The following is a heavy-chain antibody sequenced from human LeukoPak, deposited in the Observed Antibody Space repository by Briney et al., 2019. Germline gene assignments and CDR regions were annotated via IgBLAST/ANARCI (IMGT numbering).Heavy chain of an antibody. V-gene: IGHV1-69*13. D-gene: IGHD6-19*01. CDR3: ARTLRSGWFYFDY. CDR2: IIPIFGTA. CDR1: GGTFSSYA. Sequence: ASVKVSCKASGGTFSSYAISWVRQAPGQGLEWMGGIIPIFGTANYAQKFQGRVTITADESTSAAYMELSSLRSEDTAVYYCARTLRSGWFYFDYWGQGTLVTVSS. J-gene: IGHJ4*02.